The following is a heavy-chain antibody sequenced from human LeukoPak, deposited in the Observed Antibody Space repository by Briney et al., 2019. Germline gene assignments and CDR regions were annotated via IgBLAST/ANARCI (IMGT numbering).Heavy chain of an antibody. CDR1: GGSISSGYY. V-gene: IGHV4-38-2*02. J-gene: IGHJ3*02. CDR2: FYHSGST. CDR3: ASYTDAFDI. D-gene: IGHD3-16*01. Sequence: SETLSLTCTVSGGSISSGYYWGWIRQPPGKGLEWIGSFYHSGSTYYNPSLKSRVTISVDTSKNQFSLRLSSVTAADTAVYYCASYTDAFDIWGQGTMVTVSS.